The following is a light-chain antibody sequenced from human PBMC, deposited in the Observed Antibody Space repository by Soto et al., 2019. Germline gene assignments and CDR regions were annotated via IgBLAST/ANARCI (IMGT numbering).Light chain of an antibody. CDR3: QSYDNSLRGYV. CDR2: GNT. Sequence: QSVLTQPPSVSGAPGQRVTISCTGSSSNNGAGHDVNWYQQFPGTGPKLLIYGNTNRPSGVPDRFSGSKSVTSASLAITELQAEDEAEYHCQSYDNSLRGYVFGTGTKLTVL. J-gene: IGLJ1*01. V-gene: IGLV1-40*01. CDR1: SSNNGAGHD.